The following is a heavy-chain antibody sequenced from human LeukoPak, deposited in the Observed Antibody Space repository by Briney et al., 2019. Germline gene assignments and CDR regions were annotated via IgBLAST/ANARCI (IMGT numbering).Heavy chain of an antibody. CDR2: IKQDGTEK. D-gene: IGHD5-18*01. V-gene: IGHV3-7*02. Sequence: GGSLRLSCAASGLTFSRYWISWVRQAPGKGLEWVANIKQDGTEKYYVDSVKGRFTISRDNAKNSLYLQMNSLRAEASAVYYYATARKAGDSYGSYYYYGMDVWGQGTTVTVSS. CDR3: ATARKAGDSYGSYYYYGMDV. J-gene: IGHJ6*02. CDR1: GLTFSRYW.